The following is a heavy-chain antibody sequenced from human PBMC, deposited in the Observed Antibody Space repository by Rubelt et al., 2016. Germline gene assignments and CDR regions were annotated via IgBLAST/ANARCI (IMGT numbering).Heavy chain of an antibody. CDR3: ARGGDYGMDV. CDR2: INHSGST. V-gene: IGHV4-34*01. Sequence: QVQLQQWGAGLLKPSETLSLTCAVYGGSFSGYYWSWIRQPPGKGLEWIGEINHSGSTNYNPSLKSRVTISVDTSKNQFSLKLSSVTAADTAVYYCARGGDYGMDVWGQGTTVTVSS. J-gene: IGHJ6*02. CDR1: GGSFSGYY. D-gene: IGHD2-15*01.